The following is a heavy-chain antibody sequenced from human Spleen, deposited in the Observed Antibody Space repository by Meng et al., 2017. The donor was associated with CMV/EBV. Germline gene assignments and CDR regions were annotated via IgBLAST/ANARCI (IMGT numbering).Heavy chain of an antibody. V-gene: IGHV1-18*01. CDR2: ISAYNGNT. CDR1: GYTFTSYG. D-gene: IGHD1-14*01. J-gene: IGHJ4*02. CDR3: ARRPGYDHHDY. Sequence: ASVKVSCKASGYTFTSYGISWVRQAPGQGLEWMGWISAYNGNTNYAQKLQGRVTMTTDTSRSTAYMELRSLTSDDTAVYYCARRPGYDHHDYWGQGTLVTVSS.